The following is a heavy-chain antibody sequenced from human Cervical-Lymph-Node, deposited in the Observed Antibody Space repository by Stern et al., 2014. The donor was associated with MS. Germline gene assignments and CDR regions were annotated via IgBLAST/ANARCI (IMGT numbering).Heavy chain of an antibody. D-gene: IGHD3-22*01. CDR3: ARLDYYDSSGIDY. CDR1: GGSISSSSYY. Sequence: VQLEESGPGLVKPSETLSLTCTVSGGSISSSSYYWGWIRQPPGKGLEXIGSIYYSGSTYYNPSLKSRVTISVDTSKNQFSLNLSSVTAADTAVYYCARLDYYDSSGIDYWGQGTLVTVSS. J-gene: IGHJ4*02. CDR2: IYYSGST. V-gene: IGHV4-39*01.